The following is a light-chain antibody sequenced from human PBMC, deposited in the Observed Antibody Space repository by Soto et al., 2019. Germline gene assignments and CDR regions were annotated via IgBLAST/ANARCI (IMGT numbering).Light chain of an antibody. J-gene: IGLJ3*02. CDR1: YSNIGAGYE. Sequence: QAVVTQPPSVSGAPGQRVTLSCTGSYSNIGAGYEVHWYQQIPGTAPKLLISGHNNRPSGVPDRFFGSKSGTSASLTIIGLQAEDEADYYCQSYDSSLSGSGVFGGGTKVTVL. CDR2: GHN. CDR3: QSYDSSLSGSGV. V-gene: IGLV1-40*01.